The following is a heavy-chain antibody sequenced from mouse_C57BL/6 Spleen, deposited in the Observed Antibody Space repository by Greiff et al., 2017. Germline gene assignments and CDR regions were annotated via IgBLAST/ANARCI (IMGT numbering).Heavy chain of an antibody. V-gene: IGHV1-74*01. CDR1: GYTFTSYW. D-gene: IGHD2-3*01. Sequence: QVQLQQPGAELVKPGAPVKVSCKASGYTFTSYWMHWVKQRPGQGLEWIGRIHPSDSDTNYNQKFKGKATLTVDKSSSTAYMQLSSLTSEDSAVYYCAMGHGYSGWFAYWGQGTLVTVSA. J-gene: IGHJ3*01. CDR2: IHPSDSDT. CDR3: AMGHGYSGWFAY.